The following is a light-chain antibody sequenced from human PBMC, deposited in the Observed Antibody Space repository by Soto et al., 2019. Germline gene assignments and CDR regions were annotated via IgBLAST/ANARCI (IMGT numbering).Light chain of an antibody. CDR3: QQYGSSPPIT. Sequence: EIVLTQYPGTLSLSPGERATLSCMASQSVSSSYLAWYQQKPGQAPRLLIYGASSRATGIPDRFSGSGSGTDFTLTISRLEPEDFAVYYCQQYGSSPPITFGQGTLLEIK. J-gene: IGKJ5*01. CDR2: GAS. CDR1: QSVSSSY. V-gene: IGKV3-20*01.